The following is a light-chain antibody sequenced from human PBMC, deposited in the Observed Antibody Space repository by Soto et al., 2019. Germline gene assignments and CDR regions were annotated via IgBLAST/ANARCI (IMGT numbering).Light chain of an antibody. Sequence: VMTHSPATLSVSPVERATLSFRASQSLRSSLAWYQQKPGQAPRLLIYGASTRATGIPARFSGSGSGTEFTLTISSLQSEDFAVYFCQQYNIWPQTFGQGTKVDIK. CDR2: GAS. V-gene: IGKV3-15*01. J-gene: IGKJ1*01. CDR1: QSLRSS. CDR3: QQYNIWPQT.